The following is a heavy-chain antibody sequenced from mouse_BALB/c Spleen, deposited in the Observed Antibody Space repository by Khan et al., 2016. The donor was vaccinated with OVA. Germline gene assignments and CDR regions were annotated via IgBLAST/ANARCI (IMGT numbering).Heavy chain of an antibody. V-gene: IGHV3-2*02. Sequence: EVQLQESGPGLVKPSQSLSLTCTVSGYSITSDYAWNWIRQFPGNKLEWMGYISYSGSTDFNPSLKSRISITRDTSKNQFFLKLNSVTTEDTATYYCARRYWYFDVWGAGTTVTVSS. CDR3: ARRYWYFDV. CDR2: ISYSGST. CDR1: GYSITSDYA. J-gene: IGHJ1*01.